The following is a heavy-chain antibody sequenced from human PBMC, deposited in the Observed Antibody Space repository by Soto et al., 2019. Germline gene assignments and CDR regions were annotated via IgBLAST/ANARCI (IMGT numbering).Heavy chain of an antibody. D-gene: IGHD4-17*01. J-gene: IGHJ4*02. CDR3: AKDHLMTTVTTVGY. CDR1: GFTFSNYG. CDR2: ISYHGRDK. V-gene: IGHV3-30*18. Sequence: QVQLVESGGGVVQPGRSLRLSCAASGFTFSNYGMHWVRQAPGKGLEWVAVISYHGRDKYYADSVEGRFTIARDNCKNRLYLEMKSLRAEVTAVYYCAKDHLMTTVTTVGYWGQGTLVTVSS.